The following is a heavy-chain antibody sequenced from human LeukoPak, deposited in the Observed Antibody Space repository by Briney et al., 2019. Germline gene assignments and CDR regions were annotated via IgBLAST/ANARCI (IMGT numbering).Heavy chain of an antibody. J-gene: IGHJ6*03. CDR2: ISGSGGST. CDR3: AKDYGDHTGYFYYYYMDV. V-gene: IGHV3-23*01. CDR1: GFTFSSYA. Sequence: GGSLRLSCAASGFTFSSYAMNWVRQAPGKGLEWVSAISGSGGSTYYADSVKARFTISRDNSKNTLYLQMNSLRAEDTAIYYCAKDYGDHTGYFYYYYMDVWGKGTTVTVSS. D-gene: IGHD4-17*01.